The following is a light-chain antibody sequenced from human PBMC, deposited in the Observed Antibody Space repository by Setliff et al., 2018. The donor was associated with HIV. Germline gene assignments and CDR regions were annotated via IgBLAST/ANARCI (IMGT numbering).Light chain of an antibody. J-gene: IGLJ1*01. CDR3: KSYTSSSSLV. V-gene: IGLV2-14*01. CDR1: SSDVGGYKY. Sequence: QSVLTQPASVSGSPGQSITISCTGTSSDVGGYKYVSWYQQHPGKAPRLMIYEVSNRPSGVSNRFSGSKSGNTASLTISGLQAEDEADYYCKSYTSSSSLVFGTGTKVTVL. CDR2: EVS.